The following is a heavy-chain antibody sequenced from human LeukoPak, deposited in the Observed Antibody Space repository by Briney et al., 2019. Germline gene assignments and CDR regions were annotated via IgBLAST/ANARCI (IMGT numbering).Heavy chain of an antibody. J-gene: IGHJ5*02. D-gene: IGHD2-21*02. CDR3: ARDIVVVTDTWFDP. Sequence: SETLSLTCTVSGYSISSGYYWGWIRQPPGKGLEWIGSIYHSGSTYYNPSLKSRVTISVDTSKNQFSLKLSSVTAADTAVYYCARDIVVVTDTWFDPWGQGTLVTVSS. CDR2: IYHSGST. CDR1: GYSISSGYY. V-gene: IGHV4-38-2*02.